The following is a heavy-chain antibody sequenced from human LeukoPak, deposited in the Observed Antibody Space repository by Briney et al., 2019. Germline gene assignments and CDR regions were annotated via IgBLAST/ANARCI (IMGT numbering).Heavy chain of an antibody. D-gene: IGHD2-8*02. CDR3: ARSTVLKYNWFDP. Sequence: PSQTLCLTCAVSGGSISSGGYYWGWIRQPPGKGLEWIGYIYHSGSTYYNPSLKSRVTISVDRSKNQFSLKLSSVTAADTAAYYCARSTVLKYNWFDPWGQGTLVTVSS. J-gene: IGHJ5*02. V-gene: IGHV4-30-2*01. CDR1: GGSISSGGYY. CDR2: IYHSGST.